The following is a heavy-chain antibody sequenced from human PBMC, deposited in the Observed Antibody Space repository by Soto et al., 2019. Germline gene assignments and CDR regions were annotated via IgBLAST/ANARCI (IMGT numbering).Heavy chain of an antibody. CDR1: GFTFSDHY. CDR3: AREGPGQSHDY. V-gene: IGHV3-72*01. D-gene: IGHD3-10*01. CDR2: TRNKANSYTT. J-gene: IGHJ4*02. Sequence: GGSLRLSCAASGFTFSDHYMDWVRQAPGKGLEWVGRTRNKANSYTTEYAASVKGRFTISRDDSKNSLYLQMNSLKTEDTAVYYCAREGPGQSHDYWGQGTLVTVSS.